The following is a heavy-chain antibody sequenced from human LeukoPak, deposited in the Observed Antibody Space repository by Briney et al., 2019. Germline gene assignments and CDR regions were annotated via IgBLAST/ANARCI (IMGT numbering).Heavy chain of an antibody. J-gene: IGHJ4*02. D-gene: IGHD2-21*02. V-gene: IGHV3-74*01. CDR2: SNSDGSST. CDR1: GFTFSSYW. Sequence: GGSLRLSCAASGFTFSSYWMHWVRQAPGKGLVWVSRSNSDGSSTSYADSVKGRFTISRDNAKNTLYLQMNSLRAEDTAVYYCARGAYCGGDCPRDYWGQGTLVTVSS. CDR3: ARGAYCGGDCPRDY.